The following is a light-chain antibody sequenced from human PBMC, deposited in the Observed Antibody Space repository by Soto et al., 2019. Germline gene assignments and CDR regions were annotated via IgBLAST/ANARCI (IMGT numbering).Light chain of an antibody. J-gene: IGKJ5*01. CDR1: QSVRNNY. V-gene: IGKV3-20*01. CDR3: QQYGSSPPFT. Sequence: EVVLTQSPDTLAFSPGEIXXXSXXXIQSVRNNYLAWYQVRPGRAPRLLIYDASTKATAIPDRISGGGSGTDFTLTITGLEPEDLAVYYCQQYGSSPPFTFGQGTRLEIK. CDR2: DAS.